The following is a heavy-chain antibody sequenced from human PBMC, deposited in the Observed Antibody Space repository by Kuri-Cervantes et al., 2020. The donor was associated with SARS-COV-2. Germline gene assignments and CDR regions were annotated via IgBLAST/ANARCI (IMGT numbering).Heavy chain of an antibody. Sequence: GESLKISCAASGFTFSSYSMNWVRQAPGKGLEWVSSISSSSSYIYYADSVKGRFTISRDNAKNSLYLQMNSLRAEDTAVYYCARDLSKDTAMVDFDYWGQGTLVTVSS. CDR2: ISSSSSYI. CDR3: ARDLSKDTAMVDFDY. V-gene: IGHV3-21*01. J-gene: IGHJ4*02. D-gene: IGHD5-18*01. CDR1: GFTFSSYS.